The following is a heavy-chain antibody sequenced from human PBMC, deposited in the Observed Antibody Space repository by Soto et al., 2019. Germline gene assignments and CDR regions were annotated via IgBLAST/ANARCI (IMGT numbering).Heavy chain of an antibody. J-gene: IGHJ4*02. D-gene: IGHD1-26*01. CDR2: IWYDGSNK. CDR1: GFTFSSYG. Sequence: PGGSLRLSCAASGFTFSSYGMHWVRQAPGKGLEWVAVIWYDGSNKCYADSVKGRFTISRDNYKNTLYLQMNSLTAEDTAVYYSRSGTYPQVGFDYCGQGTLVTVSS. CDR3: RSGTYPQVGFDY. V-gene: IGHV3-33*01.